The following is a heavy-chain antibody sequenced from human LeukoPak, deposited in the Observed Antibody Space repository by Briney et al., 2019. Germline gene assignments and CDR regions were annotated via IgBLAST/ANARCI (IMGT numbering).Heavy chain of an antibody. Sequence: ASVKVSCKASGYTFTGYYMHWVRQAPGQGLEWMGWINPISGVTNFAQNFLGRVSMSRDTSIRTAYLDMYSLTFDDTAVFYCARGGYSSFDPFDYWGQGTLVTVSS. V-gene: IGHV1-2*02. CDR3: ARGGYSSFDPFDY. J-gene: IGHJ4*02. CDR2: INPISGVT. D-gene: IGHD5-12*01. CDR1: GYTFTGYY.